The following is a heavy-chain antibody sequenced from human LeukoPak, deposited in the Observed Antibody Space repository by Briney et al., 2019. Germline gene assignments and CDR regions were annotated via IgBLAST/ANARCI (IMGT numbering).Heavy chain of an antibody. Sequence: GGSLRLSCAASGFTFSNYGIHWVRQAPGKGLEWVAFIRYDGSDKYYADSVKGRFTISRDSSKNTVYLQMNSLRDENTAVYYCAKSPYRGGSSWTEFDYWGQGTLVTVSS. CDR2: IRYDGSDK. V-gene: IGHV3-30*02. D-gene: IGHD6-13*01. CDR3: AKSPYRGGSSWTEFDY. CDR1: GFTFSNYG. J-gene: IGHJ4*02.